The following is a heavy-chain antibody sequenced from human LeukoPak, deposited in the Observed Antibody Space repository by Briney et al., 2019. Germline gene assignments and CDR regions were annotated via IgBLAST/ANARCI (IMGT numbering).Heavy chain of an antibody. CDR2: ISSSSNTI. CDR3: ARIRSGWLFDH. J-gene: IGHJ4*02. CDR1: GFTFITYT. V-gene: IGHV3-48*02. D-gene: IGHD6-19*01. Sequence: GGSLRLSCAASGFTFITYTMNWVRQAPGKGLEWVSYISSSSNTIYYADSVKGRFTISRDNAKNSLYLQMNSLGDEDTAVYYCARIRSGWLFDHWGQGTLVTVSS.